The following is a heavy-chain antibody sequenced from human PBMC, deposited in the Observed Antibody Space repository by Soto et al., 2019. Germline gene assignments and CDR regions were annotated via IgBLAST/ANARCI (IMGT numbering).Heavy chain of an antibody. V-gene: IGHV1-69*01. D-gene: IGHD3-9*01. CDR3: ARRTYDIPREPLFDS. CDR2: IIPIFGTA. Sequence: QVQLVQSGAEVKKPGSSVKVSCKASGGTFSSYAISWVRQAPGQGLEWMGGIIPIFGTANYAQTFQGRVTITADESTSTAYMELSSLRSEDTAVYYCARRTYDIPREPLFDSWGQGTLVTVSS. CDR1: GGTFSSYA. J-gene: IGHJ5*01.